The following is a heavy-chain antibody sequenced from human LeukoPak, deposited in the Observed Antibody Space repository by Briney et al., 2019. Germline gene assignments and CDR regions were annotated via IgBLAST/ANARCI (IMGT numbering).Heavy chain of an antibody. V-gene: IGHV1-18*01. CDR1: GFSFPSYG. D-gene: IGHD1-1*01. Sequence: ASVKVSCKASGFSFPSYGISWVRQAPGQGLEWIGWITAYDGDTNYAEKFQGRVTMATDTSTSTASMELWSLRSDDTAVYYCARDWQLPSGPDVFDIWGHGTVVTVSS. CDR3: ARDWQLPSGPDVFDI. CDR2: ITAYDGDT. J-gene: IGHJ3*02.